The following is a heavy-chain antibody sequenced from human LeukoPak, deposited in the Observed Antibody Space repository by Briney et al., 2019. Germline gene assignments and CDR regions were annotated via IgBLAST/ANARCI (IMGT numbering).Heavy chain of an antibody. Sequence: GGSLRLSCAASGFTFSSYAMTWVRQAPGKGLEWVSAMTSGGGTYYADSVKGRFTISRDNSKNTVYLQMNSLRAEDTAVYYCAKDLTRSSGGFDYWGQGTLVAVSS. V-gene: IGHV3-23*01. CDR2: MTSGGGT. CDR3: AKDLTRSSGGFDY. D-gene: IGHD6-6*01. J-gene: IGHJ4*02. CDR1: GFTFSSYA.